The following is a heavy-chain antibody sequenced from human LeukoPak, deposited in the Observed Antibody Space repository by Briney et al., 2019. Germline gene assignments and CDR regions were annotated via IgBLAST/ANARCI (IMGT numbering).Heavy chain of an antibody. CDR2: ITWNGGIT. CDR1: GFPFDNYG. J-gene: IGHJ4*02. D-gene: IGHD1-26*01. CDR3: ARLMGERSLFDY. Sequence: PGGSLRLSCAASGFPFDNYGMAWVRQAPGKGLEWVSGITWNGGITAYADSVKGRFSISRDNARNSVYLQMNSLRAEDTAVYYCARLMGERSLFDYWGQGVLVTVSS. V-gene: IGHV3-20*04.